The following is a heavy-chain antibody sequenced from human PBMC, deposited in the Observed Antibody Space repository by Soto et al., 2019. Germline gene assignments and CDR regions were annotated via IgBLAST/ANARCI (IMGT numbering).Heavy chain of an antibody. Sequence: QVQLVQSETEVKKPGSAVRVSCKASGGTFNTYAMNWVRQAPGQGLEWMGGILPMFDRPRYAQKFQGRVTITVDEPTNTAYKELSSLRSDDTAVYYCTRSIGSGGVIGGFDYWGQGTLVTVS. V-gene: IGHV1-69*01. J-gene: IGHJ4*02. CDR2: ILPMFDRP. CDR3: TRSIGSGGVIGGFDY. D-gene: IGHD3-16*02. CDR1: GGTFNTYA.